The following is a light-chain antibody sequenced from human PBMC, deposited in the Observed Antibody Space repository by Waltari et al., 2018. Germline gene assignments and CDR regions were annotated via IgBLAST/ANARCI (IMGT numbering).Light chain of an antibody. V-gene: IGKV3-11*01. Sequence: EIVLTQYPATLSLSPGESATLSCRASRSLSNYLAWYQQKPGQAPRLLIYDASNRATGIPVRFSGRGSGTDFTLTISSLEPDDVAVYYCQQRSNWPPWTFGQGTKVEIK. CDR1: RSLSNY. J-gene: IGKJ1*01. CDR2: DAS. CDR3: QQRSNWPPWT.